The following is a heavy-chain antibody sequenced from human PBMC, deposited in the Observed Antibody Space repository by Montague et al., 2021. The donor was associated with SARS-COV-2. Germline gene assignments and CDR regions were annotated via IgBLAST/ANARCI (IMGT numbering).Heavy chain of an antibody. Sequence: SETLSLTCAVYGGSFSGYYWNWIRQPPGKGLEWIGEINHSGSANYNPSLKRRVTISVDTSKSLFSLKLNSVTAADTAVYYCARLGEGVVPAPILGVGPYYSYFYMDVWGKGATVTVSS. D-gene: IGHD2-2*02. CDR2: INHSGSA. J-gene: IGHJ6*03. CDR1: GGSFSGYY. CDR3: ARLGEGVVPAPILGVGPYYSYFYMDV. V-gene: IGHV4-34*01.